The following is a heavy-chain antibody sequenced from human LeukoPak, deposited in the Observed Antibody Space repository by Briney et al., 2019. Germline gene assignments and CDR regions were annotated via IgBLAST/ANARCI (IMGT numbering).Heavy chain of an antibody. CDR1: GGSINYYY. Sequence: SETLSLTCSVSGGSINYYYWTWIRHPAGKGLEWIGRVYSSGITSYSPSLKSRVTMSVDTSKNQFSLKLSSVTAADTAVYYCARGGPDSGYDYYFDYWGQGTLVTVSS. D-gene: IGHD5-12*01. V-gene: IGHV4-4*07. CDR2: VYSSGIT. CDR3: ARGGPDSGYDYYFDY. J-gene: IGHJ4*02.